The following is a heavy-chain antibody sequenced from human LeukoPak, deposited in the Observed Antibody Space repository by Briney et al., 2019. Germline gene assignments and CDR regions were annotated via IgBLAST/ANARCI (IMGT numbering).Heavy chain of an antibody. CDR2: IKTKGEGGTV. V-gene: IGHV3-15*01. CDR1: GFTFSNAW. Sequence: GGSLRLSCATSGFTFSNAWMTWVRQAQGKGLEWVGRIKTKGEGGTVDYAAPVKGRFTISRDDSKNTLYLQMNSLKTEDTAIYYCMSDLDNWGQGTLVAVSS. CDR3: MSDLDN. J-gene: IGHJ4*02.